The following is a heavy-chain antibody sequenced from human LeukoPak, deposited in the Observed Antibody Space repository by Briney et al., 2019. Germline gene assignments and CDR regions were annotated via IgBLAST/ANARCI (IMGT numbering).Heavy chain of an antibody. CDR3: ARDLFYYDSSGYYSSTFDY. Sequence: GGSLRLSCAASGFTFSSYAMHWVRQAPGKGLEWVAVISYDGSNKYYADSVKGRFTISRDNSKNTLYLQMNSLRAEDTAVYYCARDLFYYDSSGYYSSTFDYWGQGTLVTVSS. J-gene: IGHJ4*02. CDR1: GFTFSSYA. D-gene: IGHD3-22*01. V-gene: IGHV3-30*11. CDR2: ISYDGSNK.